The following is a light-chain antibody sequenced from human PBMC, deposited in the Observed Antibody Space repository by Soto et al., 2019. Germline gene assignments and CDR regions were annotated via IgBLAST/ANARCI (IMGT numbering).Light chain of an antibody. J-gene: IGLJ1*01. V-gene: IGLV2-14*03. CDR1: SSDVGDYNY. Sequence: QSVLTQPASVSGSPGQSITVPCTGTSSDVGDYNYVSWYQQHPGKAPKLIIYGVTNRPSGVSNRFSGSKSGNTASLTISGLQAEDGADYYCSSYTSRMSYVFGGGTRSPS. CDR2: GVT. CDR3: SSYTSRMSYV.